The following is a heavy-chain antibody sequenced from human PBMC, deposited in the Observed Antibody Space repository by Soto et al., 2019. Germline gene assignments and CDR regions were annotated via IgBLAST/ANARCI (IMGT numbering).Heavy chain of an antibody. V-gene: IGHV1-3*01. CDR1: GYTFTSYA. CDR3: ARSVRGDYYDSSGYYNYYYYYGMDV. J-gene: IGHJ6*02. CDR2: INAGNGNA. D-gene: IGHD3-22*01. Sequence: ASVKASCKASGYTFTSYAMHWVRQAPGQRLEWMGGINAGNGNAKYAQKFQGRVTITRDESTSTAYMELSSLRSEDTAVYYCARSVRGDYYDSSGYYNYYYYYGMDVWGQGTTVTVSS.